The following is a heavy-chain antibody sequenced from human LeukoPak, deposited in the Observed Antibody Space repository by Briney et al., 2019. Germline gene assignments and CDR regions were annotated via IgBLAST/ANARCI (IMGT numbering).Heavy chain of an antibody. CDR2: IYYSGST. D-gene: IGHD4/OR15-4a*01. Sequence: SETLSLTCTVSGGSISSNNYYWGWIRQPPGKGLEWIGSIYYSGSTNYNPSLKSRVTISVDTSKNQFSLKLSSVTAADTAVYYCARDPNGLNWFDPWGQGTLVTVSS. J-gene: IGHJ5*02. CDR3: ARDPNGLNWFDP. CDR1: GGSISSNNYY. V-gene: IGHV4-39*07.